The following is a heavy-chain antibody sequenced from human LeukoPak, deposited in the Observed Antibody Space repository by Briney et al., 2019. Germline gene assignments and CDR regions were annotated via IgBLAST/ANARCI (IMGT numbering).Heavy chain of an antibody. V-gene: IGHV3-21*01. J-gene: IGHJ4*02. D-gene: IGHD6-6*01. CDR2: ISSSRNDI. CDR3: ASGYSRSSNDY. CDR1: GFTFSSYS. Sequence: PGGSLRLSCAASGFTFSSYSFNWVRQAPGKGLEWVSSISSSRNDIYCADSVKGRFTISRDNAKSSLYLQMNSLRAEDTAVYYCASGYSRSSNDYWGQGTLVTVSS.